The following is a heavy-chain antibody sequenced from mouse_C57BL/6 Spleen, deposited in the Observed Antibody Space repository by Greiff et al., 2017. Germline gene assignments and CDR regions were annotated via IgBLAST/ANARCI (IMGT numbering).Heavy chain of an antibody. D-gene: IGHD1-1*01. CDR1: GYTFTSYW. Sequence: QVQLQQPGAELVKPGASVKMSCKASGYTFTSYWITWVKQRPGQGLEWLGDIYPGSGSTNYNEKFKSKATLTVDTSSSTAYMQLSSLTSEDSAVYYCARRNYYGGGAMGYGGQGTSVTVSA. CDR3: ARRNYYGGGAMGY. CDR2: IYPGSGST. V-gene: IGHV1-55*01. J-gene: IGHJ4*01.